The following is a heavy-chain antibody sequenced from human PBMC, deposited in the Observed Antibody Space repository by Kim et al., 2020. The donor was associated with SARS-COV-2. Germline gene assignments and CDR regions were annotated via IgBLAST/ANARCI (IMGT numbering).Heavy chain of an antibody. CDR1: GFTFSDYY. CDR3: ARALVRVRWLQRDYYYGMDV. J-gene: IGHJ6*04. CDR2: ISSGASTI. V-gene: IGHV3-11*04. D-gene: IGHD5-12*01. Sequence: GGSLRLSCAASGFTFSDYYMSWIRQAPGKGLEWVSYISSGASTIYYADSVKGRIAISRDNAKNSLYLQMNSLRAVDTAVYYCARALVRVRWLQRDYYYGMDVLGKVNTVTASS.